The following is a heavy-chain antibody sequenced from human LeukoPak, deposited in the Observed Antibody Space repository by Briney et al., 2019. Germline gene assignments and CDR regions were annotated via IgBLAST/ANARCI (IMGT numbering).Heavy chain of an antibody. V-gene: IGHV1-69*05. D-gene: IGHD3-3*01. J-gene: IGHJ5*02. CDR3: ARTVKGPYYDFWSGYLNWFDP. Sequence: WASVKVSCKASGGTFSSYAISWVRQAPGQGLEWMGGMIPIFGTANYAQKFQGRVTITTDESTSTAYMELSSLRSEDTAVYYCARTVKGPYYDFWSGYLNWFDPWGQGTLVTVSS. CDR1: GGTFSSYA. CDR2: MIPIFGTA.